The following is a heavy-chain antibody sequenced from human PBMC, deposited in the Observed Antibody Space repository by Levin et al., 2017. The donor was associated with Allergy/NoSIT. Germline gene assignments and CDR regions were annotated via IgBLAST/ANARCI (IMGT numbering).Heavy chain of an antibody. Sequence: LSLTCAASGFTFSISGMHWVRQSPGKGLEWVAVIWYDGSKIYYADSVKGRFTISRDNPKNTLYLQMNGLRAEDTAVYYCARDLRKGAYFDYWGQGTLVTVSS. V-gene: IGHV3-33*01. CDR3: ARDLRKGAYFDY. J-gene: IGHJ4*02. CDR2: IWYDGSKI. D-gene: IGHD3-16*01. CDR1: GFTFSISG.